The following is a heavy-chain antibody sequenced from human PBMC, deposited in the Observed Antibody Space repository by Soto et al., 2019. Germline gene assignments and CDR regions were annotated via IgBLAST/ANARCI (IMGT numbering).Heavy chain of an antibody. CDR1: GYTFTSYG. V-gene: IGHV1-18*01. CDR3: ARDDYGDPYYYYGMDV. CDR2: ISAYNGNT. Sequence: ASVKVSCKASGYTFTSYGISWVRQAPGQGLEWMGWISAYNGNTNYAQKLQGRVTMTTDTSTSTAYMELRSLRSDDTAVYYCARDDYGDPYYYYGMDVWGQGTTVTV. D-gene: IGHD4-17*01. J-gene: IGHJ6*02.